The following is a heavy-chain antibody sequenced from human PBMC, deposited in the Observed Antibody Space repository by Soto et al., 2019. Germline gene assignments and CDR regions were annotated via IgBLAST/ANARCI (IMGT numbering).Heavy chain of an antibody. CDR1: GFTFSNAW. Sequence: GGSLKLSCAASGFTFSNAWMNWVRQAPGKGLEWVGRIKSKTDGGTTDYAAPVKGRFTISRDDSKNTLYLQMNSLKTEDTAVYYCTTDYPQRSHAFDIWGQGTMVTVSS. V-gene: IGHV3-15*07. J-gene: IGHJ3*02. CDR2: IKSKTDGGTT. D-gene: IGHD3-10*01. CDR3: TTDYPQRSHAFDI.